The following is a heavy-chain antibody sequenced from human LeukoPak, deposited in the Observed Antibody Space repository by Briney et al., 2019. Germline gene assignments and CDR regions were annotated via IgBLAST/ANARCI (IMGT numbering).Heavy chain of an antibody. D-gene: IGHD2-15*01. CDR1: GGSFSGYY. J-gene: IGHJ6*03. V-gene: IGHV4-34*01. Sequence: PSETLSLTCAVYGGSFSGYYWSWIRQPPGKGLEWFGEIYHSGSTNYNPSLKSRVTISVDTSKNQFSLKLSSVTAADTAVYYCARGPSVAATALDYYYYMDVWAKGPRSPSP. CDR3: ARGPSVAATALDYYYYMDV. CDR2: IYHSGST.